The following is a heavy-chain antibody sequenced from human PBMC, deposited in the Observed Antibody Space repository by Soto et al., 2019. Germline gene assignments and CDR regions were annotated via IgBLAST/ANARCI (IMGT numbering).Heavy chain of an antibody. CDR1: GGSISSNY. J-gene: IGHJ4*02. CDR2: VYNSGST. V-gene: IGHV4-59*01. Sequence: SETLSLTCTVSGGSISSNYWTWIRQPPGKGLEWIGYVYNSGSTNYNPSLKSRVTISEDTSKSQFSPKVTSMTAADTAVYYCAGYRREAVAGYTLDNWGQGILVTVSS. CDR3: AGYRREAVAGYTLDN. D-gene: IGHD6-13*01.